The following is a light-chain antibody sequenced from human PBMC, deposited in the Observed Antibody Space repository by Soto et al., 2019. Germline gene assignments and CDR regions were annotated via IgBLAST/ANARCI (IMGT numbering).Light chain of an antibody. CDR2: RAS. J-gene: IGKJ4*01. CDR1: QSVTGTY. CDR3: QQYGSSPLT. V-gene: IGKV3-20*01. Sequence: EIVLTQSPGTLSLSPGERATLSCRASQSVTGTYLAWYQQKPGQAPRLLIYRASNRATGIPDRFRGSGSGTDFTLTISRLEPEDFAVYYCQQYGSSPLTFGGGTQVEIK.